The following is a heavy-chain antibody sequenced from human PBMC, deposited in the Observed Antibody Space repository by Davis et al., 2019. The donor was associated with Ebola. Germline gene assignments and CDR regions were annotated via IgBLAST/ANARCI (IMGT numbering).Heavy chain of an antibody. V-gene: IGHV4-59*08. D-gene: IGHD2-21*01. CDR1: GGSISSYY. CDR2: IYYSGST. Sequence: PSETLSLTCTVSGGSISSYYWSWIRQPPGKGLEWIGYIYYSGSTNYNPSLKSRVTISLDTSKNQLSLNLISVTATDTAVYYCVAQEKGGYCGGDCYDYWGQGTLVTVSS. J-gene: IGHJ4*02. CDR3: VAQEKGGYCGGDCYDY.